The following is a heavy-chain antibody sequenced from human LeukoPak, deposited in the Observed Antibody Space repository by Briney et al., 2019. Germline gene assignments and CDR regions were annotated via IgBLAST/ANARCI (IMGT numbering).Heavy chain of an antibody. CDR2: IVQDGSQK. CDR3: ARNEKWGRDY. J-gene: IGHJ4*02. CDR1: GPTFSSHW. V-gene: IGHV3-7*03. Sequence: PGGSLRLSCAASGPTFSSHWMSWVRQAPGKGLEWVANIVQDGSQKYYVDSVKGRFTISRDNGKNSLYLQMNSLRAEDTAVYYCARNEKWGRDYWGQGTLVTVSS. D-gene: IGHD1-26*01.